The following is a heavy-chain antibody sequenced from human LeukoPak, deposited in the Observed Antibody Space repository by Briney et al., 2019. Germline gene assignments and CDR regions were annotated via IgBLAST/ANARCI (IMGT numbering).Heavy chain of an antibody. J-gene: IGHJ4*02. V-gene: IGHV4-30-4*01. CDR1: GGSISSGEYY. CDR3: ARGLGYCSSTSCYYYFDY. CDR2: IYYSGST. D-gene: IGHD2-2*01. Sequence: SETLSLTCTVSGGSISSGEYYWSWIRQPPGKGLEWIGYIYYSGSTYYNPSLKSRVTISVDTSKNQFSLKLSSVTAADTAVYYCARGLGYCSSTSCYYYFDYWGQGTLVTVSS.